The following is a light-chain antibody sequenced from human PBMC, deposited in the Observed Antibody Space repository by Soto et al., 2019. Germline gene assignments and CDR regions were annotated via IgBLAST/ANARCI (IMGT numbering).Light chain of an antibody. J-gene: IGLJ3*02. CDR3: CSYAGDSTLV. CDR2: EDT. Sequence: QSVLTQPASVSGSPGQSITISCTGTSSDVGNYNLVSWYQQHPGKAPKLMIYEDTKRPSGISNRFSGSKSGNTASLTISGLQGEDEADYYCCSYAGDSTLVFGGGTKLTVL. CDR1: SSDVGNYNL. V-gene: IGLV2-23*01.